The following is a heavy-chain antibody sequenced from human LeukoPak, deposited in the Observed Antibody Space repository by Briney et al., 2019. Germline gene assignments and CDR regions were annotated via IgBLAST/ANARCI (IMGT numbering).Heavy chain of an antibody. CDR1: GGSISSYY. V-gene: IGHV4-59*01. D-gene: IGHD3-16*02. CDR3: ARVGYYDYVWGSYREHGNNWFDP. Sequence: SETLSLTCTVSGGSISSYYWSWIRQPPEKGLECIGHIYYSGGTNYNPSLKRRVSISVDTSKNQFSLKLSSVTAADTAVYYCARVGYYDYVWGSYREHGNNWFDPWGQGTLVTVST. J-gene: IGHJ5*02. CDR2: IYYSGGT.